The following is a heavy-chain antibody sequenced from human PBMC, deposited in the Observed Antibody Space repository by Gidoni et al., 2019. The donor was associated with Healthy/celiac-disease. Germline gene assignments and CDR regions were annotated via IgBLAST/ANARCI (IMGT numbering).Heavy chain of an antibody. CDR1: GFTFSSYS. CDR3: AREYYYDSSGYPDY. Sequence: EVQLVESGGGLVQPGGSLRLSCAAPGFTFSSYSMNWVRQAPGKGLEWVSYISSSSSTIYYADSVKGRFTISRDNAKNSLYLQMNSLRAEDTAVYYCAREYYYDSSGYPDYWGQGTLVTVSS. J-gene: IGHJ4*02. V-gene: IGHV3-48*01. CDR2: ISSSSSTI. D-gene: IGHD3-22*01.